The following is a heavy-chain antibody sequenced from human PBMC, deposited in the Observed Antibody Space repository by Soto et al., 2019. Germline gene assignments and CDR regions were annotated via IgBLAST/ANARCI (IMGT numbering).Heavy chain of an antibody. D-gene: IGHD2-2*01. J-gene: IGHJ4*02. Sequence: EVQLLESGGGLIQSGGSLRLSCAASRFTFSRYAMSWVRQAPGQGLEWVSGISDSGDRTYYADSVKARFTISRDNAKNTLYLKMRSLRVEDTDLYYCAKDYEALPAHIYGADFDFWGQGTPVTVSS. CDR2: ISDSGDRT. CDR3: AKDYEALPAHIYGADFDF. V-gene: IGHV3-23*01. CDR1: RFTFSRYA.